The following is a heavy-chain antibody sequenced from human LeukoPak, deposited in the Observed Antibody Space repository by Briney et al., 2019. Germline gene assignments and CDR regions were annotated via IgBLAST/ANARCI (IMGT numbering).Heavy chain of an antibody. Sequence: GGSLRLSCAASGFTFSDYYMSWIRQAPGKGLEWVSYISSSGSTIYYADSVKGRFTISRDNAKNSLYLQMNSLRAEDTAVYYCARSRGSGSGFGELLGYYYYGMDVWGQGTTVTVSS. J-gene: IGHJ6*02. D-gene: IGHD3-10*01. CDR3: ARSRGSGSGFGELLGYYYYGMDV. CDR1: GFTFSDYY. V-gene: IGHV3-11*01. CDR2: ISSSGSTI.